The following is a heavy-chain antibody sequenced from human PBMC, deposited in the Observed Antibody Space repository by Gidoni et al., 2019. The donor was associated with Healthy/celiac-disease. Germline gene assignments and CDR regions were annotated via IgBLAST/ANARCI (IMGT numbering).Heavy chain of an antibody. Sequence: QVQLQESGPGLVKPSETLSLTCAVSGSAISSGYYWGWIRQPPGKGLEWIGSIYHSGSTYYNPSLKSRVTISVDTSKNQISLKLRSVTAADTAVYNCARDQSDFWSGYYGYFGHWGQGTLVTVSS. D-gene: IGHD3-3*01. J-gene: IGHJ4*02. V-gene: IGHV4-38-2*02. CDR2: IYHSGST. CDR1: GSAISSGYY. CDR3: ARDQSDFWSGYYGYFGH.